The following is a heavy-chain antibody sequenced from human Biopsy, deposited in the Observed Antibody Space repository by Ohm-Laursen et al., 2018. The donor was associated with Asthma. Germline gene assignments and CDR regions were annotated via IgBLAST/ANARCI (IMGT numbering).Heavy chain of an antibody. Sequence: SDTLSLTCNVSGYSISNGGYYWTWVRQRPGKGLEWIGNIYHRGNTKYNPSLKSRLSFSVDTSKNQFSLKLSSVTAADTAIYFCARDYYDFWNRSVYTYFGMDVWGRGTTVVVSS. CDR2: IYHRGNT. CDR1: GYSISNGGYY. V-gene: IGHV4-31*03. J-gene: IGHJ6*02. D-gene: IGHD3-3*01. CDR3: ARDYYDFWNRSVYTYFGMDV.